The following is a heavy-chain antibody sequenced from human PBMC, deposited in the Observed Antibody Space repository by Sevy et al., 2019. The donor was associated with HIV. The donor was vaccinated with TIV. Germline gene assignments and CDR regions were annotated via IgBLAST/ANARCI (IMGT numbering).Heavy chain of an antibody. D-gene: IGHD3-3*01. V-gene: IGHV3-21*01. CDR2: ISSSSSYI. J-gene: IGHJ5*02. CDR1: GFTFSSYS. Sequence: GESLKISCAASGFTFSSYSMNWVRQAPGKGLEGVSSISSSSSYIYYGASVKGRFTTSSDNAKNSLYLQMNSLRAEDTAVYYCARDYDFWSANRGGWFDPWGQGTLVTVSS. CDR3: ARDYDFWSANRGGWFDP.